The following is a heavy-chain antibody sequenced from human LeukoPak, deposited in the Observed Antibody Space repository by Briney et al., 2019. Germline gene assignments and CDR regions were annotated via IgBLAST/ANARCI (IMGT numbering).Heavy chain of an antibody. J-gene: IGHJ4*02. CDR3: AKGLDYYGSGSYYGVTPGFDS. D-gene: IGHD3-10*01. CDR2: ISYDGIKK. CDR1: GFTFSNHA. V-gene: IGHV3-30*18. Sequence: PGRSLRLSCAASGFTFSNHAMHWVRQPPGKGLEWVAVISYDGIKKYYADFVKGRFTISRDNSKNTLYLHMSSLRPEDTAVYYCAKGLDYYGSGSYYGVTPGFDSWGQGTLVTVSS.